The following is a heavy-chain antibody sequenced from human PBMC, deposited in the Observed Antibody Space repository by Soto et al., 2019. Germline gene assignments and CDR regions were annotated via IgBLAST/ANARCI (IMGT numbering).Heavy chain of an antibody. CDR1: GFTVSSNY. V-gene: IGHV3-23*01. D-gene: IGHD3-10*01. J-gene: IGHJ4*02. Sequence: GGSLRLSCAASGFTVSSNYMSWVRQAPGKGLEWVSAISGSGGSTYYADSVKGRFTISRDNSKNTLYLQMNSLRAEDTAVYYCARELRGYASGSDWGRGTLVNVSS. CDR3: ARELRGYASGSD. CDR2: ISGSGGST.